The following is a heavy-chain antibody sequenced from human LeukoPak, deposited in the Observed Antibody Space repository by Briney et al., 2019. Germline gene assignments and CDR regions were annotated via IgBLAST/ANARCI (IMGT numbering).Heavy chain of an antibody. CDR1: GFTFSSYA. CDR3: AKEYCSGGSCYSTVYYFDY. J-gene: IGHJ4*02. V-gene: IGHV3-23*01. CDR2: ISGSGGST. Sequence: GGSLRLSCAASGFTFSSYAMSWVRQAPGKGLGWVSAISGSGGSTYYADSVKGRFTISRDNSKNTLYLQMNSLRAEDTAVYYCAKEYCSGGSCYSTVYYFDYWGQGTLVTVSS. D-gene: IGHD2-15*01.